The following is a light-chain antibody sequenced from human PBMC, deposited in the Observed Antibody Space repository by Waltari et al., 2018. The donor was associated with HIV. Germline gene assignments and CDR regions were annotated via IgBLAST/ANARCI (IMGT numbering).Light chain of an antibody. CDR2: DTS. V-gene: IGKV1-39*01. CDR3: LQTYDTPLT. CDR1: QNIDTF. Sequence: DIQMTQSPSSLSASVGDTVTFTCRASQNIDTFLSWCQQTPGKAPTLLIHDTSRLHSGVPSRFSGSGSGTDFTLTISSLQSEDFATYYCLQTYDTPLTFGPGTIVDV. J-gene: IGKJ3*01.